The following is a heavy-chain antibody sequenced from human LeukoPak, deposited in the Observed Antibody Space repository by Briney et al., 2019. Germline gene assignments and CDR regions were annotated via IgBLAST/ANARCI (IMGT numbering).Heavy chain of an antibody. CDR3: ARDTGSGSYDY. V-gene: IGHV4-59*01. D-gene: IGHD3-10*01. J-gene: IGHJ4*02. CDR2: IHYSGST. Sequence: SETLSLTCSVSGGSISSYYWSWIRQPPGKGLEWIGYIHYSGSTNYNPSLKSRVTISVDMSKNQFSLKLSSVTAADTAVYYCARDTGSGSYDYWGQGTLVTVSS. CDR1: GGSISSYY.